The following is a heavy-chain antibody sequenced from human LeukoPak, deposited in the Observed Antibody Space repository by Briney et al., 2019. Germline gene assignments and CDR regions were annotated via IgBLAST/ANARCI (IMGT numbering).Heavy chain of an antibody. V-gene: IGHV1-18*01. Sequence: GASVKVSCKASGYTFTSYGISWVRQAPGQGLEWMGWISAYNGNTNYAQKLQGRVTMTEDTSTDTAYMELSSLRSEDTAVYYCATRIFMVRGVRHPTLNWFDPWGQGTLVTVSS. CDR2: ISAYNGNT. J-gene: IGHJ5*02. D-gene: IGHD3-10*01. CDR1: GYTFTSYG. CDR3: ATRIFMVRGVRHPTLNWFDP.